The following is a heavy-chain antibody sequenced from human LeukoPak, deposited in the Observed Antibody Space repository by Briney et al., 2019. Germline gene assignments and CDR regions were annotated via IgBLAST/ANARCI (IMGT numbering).Heavy chain of an antibody. CDR3: ASYRGVRGAFDI. J-gene: IGHJ3*02. CDR1: GYSISSGYY. Sequence: SETLSLTCTVSGYSISSGYYWGWIRQPPGKGLEWIGSIYHSGSTYYNPSLKSRVTISVDTSKNQFSLKLSSVTAADTAVYYCASYRGVRGAFDIWGQGSMVTVSS. D-gene: IGHD3-10*01. CDR2: IYHSGST. V-gene: IGHV4-38-2*02.